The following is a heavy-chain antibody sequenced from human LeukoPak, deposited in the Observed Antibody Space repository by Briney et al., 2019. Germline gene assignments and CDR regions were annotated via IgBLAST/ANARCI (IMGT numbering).Heavy chain of an antibody. D-gene: IGHD2-21*01. J-gene: IGHJ4*02. CDR3: ARGWGSNYFDY. V-gene: IGHV1-69*05. CDR1: GGTFSSYA. CDR2: IIPIFGTA. Sequence: ASVKVSCKASGGTFSSYAISWVRQAPGQGLEWMGGIIPIFGTANDAQKFQGRVTITTDESTSTAYMELSSLRSEDTAVYYCARGWGSNYFDYWGQGTLVTVSS.